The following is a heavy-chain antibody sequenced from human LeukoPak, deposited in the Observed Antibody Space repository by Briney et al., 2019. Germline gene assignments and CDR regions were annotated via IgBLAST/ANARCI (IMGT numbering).Heavy chain of an antibody. Sequence: PSETLSLTCTVSGGSISSGGYYWSWIRQPPGKGLEWIGYIYHSGSTYYNPSLKSRVTMSVDRSKNQFSLKLSSVTAADTAVYYCARVALRGQLEGAFDIWGQGTMVTVSS. CDR2: IYHSGST. J-gene: IGHJ3*02. CDR1: GGSISSGGYY. D-gene: IGHD6-6*01. V-gene: IGHV4-30-2*01. CDR3: ARVALRGQLEGAFDI.